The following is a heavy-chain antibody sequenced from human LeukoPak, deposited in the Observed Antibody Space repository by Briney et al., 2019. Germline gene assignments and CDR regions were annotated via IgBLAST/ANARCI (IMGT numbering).Heavy chain of an antibody. D-gene: IGHD3-10*01. Sequence: ASVKVSCKASGYTFTGYYMHWVRQAPGQGLEWMGWINPNSGGTNYAQKFQGRVTMTRDTSISTAYMELSRLRSDDTAVYYCARDSESYYYGSGSYFDPNWFDPWGQGTLVTVSS. J-gene: IGHJ5*02. CDR3: ARDSESYYYGSGSYFDPNWFDP. CDR1: GYTFTGYY. V-gene: IGHV1-2*02. CDR2: INPNSGGT.